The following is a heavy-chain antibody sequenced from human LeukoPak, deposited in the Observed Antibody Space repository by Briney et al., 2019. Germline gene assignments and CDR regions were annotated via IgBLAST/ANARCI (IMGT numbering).Heavy chain of an antibody. D-gene: IGHD2-21*02. Sequence: WGSLRLSCAASGFIFSSYGMHWVRQAPGKGLEWVAVISYVESNKYYADSVKGRFTISRDNSKNTLYLQMNSLRAEDTAVYYCARDSEARCGGDCYSSYWGQGTLVTVSS. J-gene: IGHJ4*02. V-gene: IGHV3-30*03. CDR3: ARDSEARCGGDCYSSY. CDR2: ISYVESNK. CDR1: GFIFSSYG.